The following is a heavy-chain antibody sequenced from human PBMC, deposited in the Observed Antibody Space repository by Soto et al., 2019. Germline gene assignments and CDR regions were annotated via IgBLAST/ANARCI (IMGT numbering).Heavy chain of an antibody. Sequence: GESLKISCQVSGYPFTSYWISWVRQMPGKGLEWMGIIYPGDSDTRYSPSFQGQVTISADKSISTAYLQWSSLKASDTAMYYCARHRSISTGADYYYYGMDVWGQGTTVTVSS. J-gene: IGHJ6*02. CDR2: IYPGDSDT. V-gene: IGHV5-51*01. D-gene: IGHD2-2*01. CDR1: GYPFTSYW. CDR3: ARHRSISTGADYYYYGMDV.